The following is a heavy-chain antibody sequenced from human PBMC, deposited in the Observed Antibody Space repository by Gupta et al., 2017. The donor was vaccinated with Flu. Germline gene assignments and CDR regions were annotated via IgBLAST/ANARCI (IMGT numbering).Heavy chain of an antibody. Sequence: QVQLVESGGGVVQPGRSLRLYCTASGFDFRSYGMHWVRQAPGKGLEWVAVVSYDGYNKFYADSVKGRFTISRDNSKNTLYLQMSGLRAEDTAAYYCVKSIDGYNPLPVWGQGTLITVSS. J-gene: IGHJ4*02. CDR2: VSYDGYNK. V-gene: IGHV3-30*18. CDR1: GFDFRSYG. D-gene: IGHD5-18*01. CDR3: VKSIDGYNPLPV.